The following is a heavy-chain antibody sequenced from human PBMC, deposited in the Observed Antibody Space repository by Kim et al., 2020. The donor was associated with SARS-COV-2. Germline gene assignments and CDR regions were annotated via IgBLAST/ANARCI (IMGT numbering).Heavy chain of an antibody. Sequence: GGSLRLSCAASDFIFSNYWMHWFRQAPGQGLVWVSGIKTDGTTTIYADSVKGRFTISRDNAKNMVYLQMDSLRAEDTAVYYCSRYGGYSFDYWGQGALVT. CDR1: DFIFSNYW. CDR2: IKTDGTTT. V-gene: IGHV3-74*01. D-gene: IGHD4-17*01. J-gene: IGHJ4*02. CDR3: SRYGGYSFDY.